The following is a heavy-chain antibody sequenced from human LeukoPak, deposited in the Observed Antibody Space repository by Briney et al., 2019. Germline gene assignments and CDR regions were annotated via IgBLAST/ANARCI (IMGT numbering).Heavy chain of an antibody. CDR2: ISSSGSTI. D-gene: IGHD2-15*01. CDR1: GFTFSSYA. Sequence: PGGSLRLSCAASGFTFSSYAMSWVRQAPGKGLEWVSYISSSGSTIYYADSVKGRFTISRDNAKNSLYLQMSSLRAEDTAVYYCARGGGTKYCSGGSCYELDYWGQGTLVTVSS. V-gene: IGHV3-48*04. J-gene: IGHJ4*02. CDR3: ARGGGTKYCSGGSCYELDY.